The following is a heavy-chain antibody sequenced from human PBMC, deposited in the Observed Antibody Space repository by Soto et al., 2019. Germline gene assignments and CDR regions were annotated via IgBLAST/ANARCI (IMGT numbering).Heavy chain of an antibody. Sequence: KPGGSLRLSCETSGFMFSSAWMSWVRQAPGKGLEWMGIIYPGDSDTRYSPSFQGQVTISADKSISTAYLQWSSLKASDTAMYYCARRAVAGVGVYFDYWGQGTLVTVSS. CDR2: IYPGDSDT. J-gene: IGHJ4*02. V-gene: IGHV5-51*01. D-gene: IGHD6-19*01. CDR1: GFMFSSAW. CDR3: ARRAVAGVGVYFDY.